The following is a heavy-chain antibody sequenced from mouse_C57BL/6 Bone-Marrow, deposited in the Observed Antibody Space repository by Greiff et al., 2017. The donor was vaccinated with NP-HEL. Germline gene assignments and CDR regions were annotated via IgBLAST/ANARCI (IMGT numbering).Heavy chain of an antibody. CDR3: ARGYYCSSFYYAMDY. D-gene: IGHD1-1*01. Sequence: VQLQQSGAELARPGASVKLSCKASGYTFTSYGISWVKQRTGQGLEWIGEIYPRSGNTYYNEKFKGKATLTADKSSSTAYMELRSLTSEDSAVYFCARGYYCSSFYYAMDYWGQGTSVTVSS. V-gene: IGHV1-81*01. J-gene: IGHJ4*01. CDR1: GYTFTSYG. CDR2: IYPRSGNT.